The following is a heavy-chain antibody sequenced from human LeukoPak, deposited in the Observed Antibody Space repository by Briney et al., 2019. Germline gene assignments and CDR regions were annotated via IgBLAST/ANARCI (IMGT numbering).Heavy chain of an antibody. Sequence: SETLSLTCTVSVGSISSNSHFWGWTRQPPGKGLEWIGSIHYSGSTYYNPSLKSRVTISVDTSKNQFSLKLSSVTAADTAVYYCASDRIEVDAFDIWGQGTMVTVSS. CDR3: ASDRIEVDAFDI. D-gene: IGHD2-15*01. CDR1: VGSISSNSHF. V-gene: IGHV4-39*07. J-gene: IGHJ3*02. CDR2: IHYSGST.